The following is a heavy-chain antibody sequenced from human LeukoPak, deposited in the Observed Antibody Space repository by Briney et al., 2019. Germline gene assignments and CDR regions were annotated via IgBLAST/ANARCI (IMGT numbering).Heavy chain of an antibody. CDR3: ARHEGHLGLHFDQ. CDR2: IYYSGGT. CDR1: GGSISGYF. Sequence: SETLSLTCTVSGGSISGYFWSWVRQPPGKGLEWIGYIYYSGGTDYNPSLKSRLTISVDTSKNQFSLKLSSVTAADTAVYYCARHEGHLGLHFDQRGQGTLVTVSS. D-gene: IGHD3-16*01. J-gene: IGHJ4*02. V-gene: IGHV4-59*08.